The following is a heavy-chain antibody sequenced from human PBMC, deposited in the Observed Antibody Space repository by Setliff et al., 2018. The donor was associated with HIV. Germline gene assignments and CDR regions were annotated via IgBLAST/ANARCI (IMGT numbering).Heavy chain of an antibody. D-gene: IGHD5-12*01. Sequence: PSETLSLTCTVADGSISTGSYYWGWIRQTPGKGLEWIGSIYHSGTTYYNPSLRSRVTISVDTSKNQFSLKLSSVTAADTAVYYCARQGDGYNLYHVYYFDYWGQGTLVTVSS. CDR2: IYHSGTT. CDR3: ARQGDGYNLYHVYYFDY. J-gene: IGHJ4*02. V-gene: IGHV4-39*01. CDR1: DGSISTGSYY.